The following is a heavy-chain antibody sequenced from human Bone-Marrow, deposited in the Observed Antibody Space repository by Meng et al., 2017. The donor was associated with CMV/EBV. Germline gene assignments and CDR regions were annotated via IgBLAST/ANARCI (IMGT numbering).Heavy chain of an antibody. J-gene: IGHJ6*02. V-gene: IGHV1-69*05. CDR2: IIPIFCTA. CDR1: GGTFSSYA. Sequence: SVKVSFKASGGTFSSYAISWVRQAPGQGLEWMGGIIPIFCTANYAQKFQGRVTMTRDTSTSTVYMELSTLRSEDTAVYYCARDRGMDVWCQGTTVTVSS. CDR3: ARDRGMDV.